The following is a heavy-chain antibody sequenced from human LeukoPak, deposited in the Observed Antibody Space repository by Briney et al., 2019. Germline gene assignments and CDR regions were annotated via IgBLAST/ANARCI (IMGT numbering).Heavy chain of an antibody. CDR1: GFTVSSNY. CDR2: IYSGGKT. CDR3: AKAGVVVVAANTDY. V-gene: IGHV3-53*01. D-gene: IGHD2-15*01. J-gene: IGHJ4*02. Sequence: PGGSLRLSCAASGFTVSSNYMSWVRQAPGKGLEWVSVIYSGGKTYYADSVKGRFTISRDNSKNTLYLQMNSLRAEDTAVYYCAKAGVVVVAANTDYWGQGTLVTVSS.